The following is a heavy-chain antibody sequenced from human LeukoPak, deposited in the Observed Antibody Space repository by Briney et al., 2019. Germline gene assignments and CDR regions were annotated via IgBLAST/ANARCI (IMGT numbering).Heavy chain of an antibody. J-gene: IGHJ6*02. D-gene: IGHD2-2*01. CDR2: ISAYNGNT. CDR3: ARDDRFVVVPAAMLFNYCYYRMDV. V-gene: IGHV1-18*01. CDR1: GYTFTSYG. Sequence: ASVKVSCKASGYTFTSYGISWVRQAPGQGLEWMGWISAYNGNTNYAQKLQGRVTMTTDTSTSTAYMELRSLRSDDTAVYYCARDDRFVVVPAAMLFNYCYYRMDVWGQGTTVTVSS.